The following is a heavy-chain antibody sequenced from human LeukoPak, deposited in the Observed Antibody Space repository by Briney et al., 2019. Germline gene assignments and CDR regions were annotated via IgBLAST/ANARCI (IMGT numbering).Heavy chain of an antibody. CDR3: ARGNDKRRPYYYYYMDV. V-gene: IGHV4-34*01. D-gene: IGHD5-24*01. Sequence: SETLSLTCTVSGGSISSYYWSWIRQPPGKGLEWIGEINHSGSTNYNPSLKSRVTISVDTSKNQFSLKLSSVTAADTAVYYCARGNDKRRPYYYYYMDVWGKGTTVTVSS. CDR2: INHSGST. J-gene: IGHJ6*03. CDR1: GGSISSYY.